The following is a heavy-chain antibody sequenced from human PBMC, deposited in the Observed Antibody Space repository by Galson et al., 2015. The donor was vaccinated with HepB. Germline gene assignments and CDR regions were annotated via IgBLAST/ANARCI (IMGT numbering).Heavy chain of an antibody. CDR3: ARAKEGRGYFDY. CDR1: GDSISNDRW. Sequence: ETLSLTCAVSGDSISNDRWWSWVRQPPGEGLEWSGEAYHSGGTNYRPSLKSRVTISVDKSKNQFSLKLTSVTAADTAVYYCARAKEGRGYFDYWGQGTLVTVSS. J-gene: IGHJ4*02. CDR2: AYHSGGT. V-gene: IGHV4-4*02. D-gene: IGHD3-10*01.